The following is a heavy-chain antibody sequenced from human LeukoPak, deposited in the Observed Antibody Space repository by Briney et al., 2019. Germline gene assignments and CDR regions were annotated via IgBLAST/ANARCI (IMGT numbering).Heavy chain of an antibody. V-gene: IGHV3-74*01. Sequence: GSLRLSCAASGFTFSSYWMHWGRQAPGKGLVWVSRINSDGSSTSYADSVKGRFTISRDNAKNTLYLQMNSLRAEDTAVNNCARDLLTNDWGIAAAQPAFDYWGQGTLVTVSS. CDR1: GFTFSSYW. CDR2: INSDGSST. J-gene: IGHJ4*02. CDR3: ARDLLTNDWGIAAAQPAFDY. D-gene: IGHD6-13*01.